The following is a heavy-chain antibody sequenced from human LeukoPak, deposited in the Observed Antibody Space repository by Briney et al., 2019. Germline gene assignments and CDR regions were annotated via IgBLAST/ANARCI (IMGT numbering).Heavy chain of an antibody. CDR1: GFTFSSYS. CDR3: ARDRQIGFWSAQWDYGMDV. V-gene: IGHV3-21*01. Sequence: GGSLRLPCAASGFTFSSYSMNWVRQAPGKGLEWVSSISSSSSYIYYADSVKGRFTISRDNAKNSLYLQMNSLRAEDTAVYYCARDRQIGFWSAQWDYGMDVWGQGTTVTVSS. J-gene: IGHJ6*02. CDR2: ISSSSSYI. D-gene: IGHD3-3*01.